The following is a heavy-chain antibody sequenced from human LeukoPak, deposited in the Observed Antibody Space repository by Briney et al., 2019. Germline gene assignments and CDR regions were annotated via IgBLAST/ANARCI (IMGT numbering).Heavy chain of an antibody. D-gene: IGHD5-18*01. CDR3: ARVVWGWDTAMPTPFDY. Sequence: GGSLRLSCAASGFIFSSYAMHWVRQAPGKGLEWVAVISYDGSNKYYADSVKGRFTISRDNAKNSLYLQMNSLRAEDTAVYYCARVVWGWDTAMPTPFDYWGQGTLVTVSS. CDR2: ISYDGSNK. V-gene: IGHV3-30*04. J-gene: IGHJ4*02. CDR1: GFIFSSYA.